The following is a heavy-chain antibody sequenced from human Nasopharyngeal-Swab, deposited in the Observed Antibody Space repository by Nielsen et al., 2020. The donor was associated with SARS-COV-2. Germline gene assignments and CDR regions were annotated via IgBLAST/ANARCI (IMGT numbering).Heavy chain of an antibody. J-gene: IGHJ6*02. V-gene: IGHV4-39*07. Sequence: SETLSLTCTVSGGSISSSSYYWGWISQPPGKGLEWIGSIYYSGSTYYNPSLKSRVTISVDTSKNQFSLKLSSVTAADTAVYYCARGRWDRYYCGMDVWGQGTTVTVSS. CDR3: ARGRWDRYYCGMDV. D-gene: IGHD1-26*01. CDR1: GGSISSSSYY. CDR2: IYYSGST.